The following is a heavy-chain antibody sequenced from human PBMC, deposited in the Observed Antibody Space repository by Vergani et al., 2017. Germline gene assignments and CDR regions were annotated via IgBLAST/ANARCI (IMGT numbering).Heavy chain of an antibody. CDR1: GASIRSSNYY. J-gene: IGHJ5*02. V-gene: IGHV4-39*01. D-gene: IGHD6-19*01. CDR3: ARHSTVEWLVKLGWVDP. Sequence: QLQLQESGPGLVKPSATLSLTCSVSGASIRSSNYYWGWIRQPPGKGLEWIASIYYSGSTYYNPSLKSQVTISVDTSKNQFSLKLSSVTAADTAVYFCARHSTVEWLVKLGWVDPWCHGILVTVSS. CDR2: IYYSGST.